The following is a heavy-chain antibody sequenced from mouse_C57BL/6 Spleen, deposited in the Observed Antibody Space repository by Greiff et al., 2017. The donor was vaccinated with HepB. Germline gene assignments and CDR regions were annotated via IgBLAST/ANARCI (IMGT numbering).Heavy chain of an antibody. CDR1: GFTFSDYG. CDR2: ISSGSSTI. J-gene: IGHJ2*01. Sequence: DVMLVESGGGLVKPGGSLKLSCAASGFTFSDYGMHWVRQAPEKGLEWVAYISSGSSTIYYADTVKGRFTISRDNAKNTLFLQMTSLRSEDTAMYYCARMGATMGTAVYWGQGTTLTVSS. V-gene: IGHV5-17*01. D-gene: IGHD2-14*01. CDR3: ARMGATMGTAVY.